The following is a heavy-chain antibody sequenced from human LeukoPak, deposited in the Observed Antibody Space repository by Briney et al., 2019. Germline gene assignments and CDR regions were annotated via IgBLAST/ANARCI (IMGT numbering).Heavy chain of an antibody. CDR3: ARGVGYYYYMDV. Sequence: ASVKVSCKASGGTFSSYAISWVRQAPGQGLERMGGIIPIFGTANYAQKFQGRVTITADKSTSTAYMELSSLRSEDTAVYYCARGVGYYYYMDVWGKGTTVTVSS. D-gene: IGHD1-26*01. CDR1: GGTFSSYA. V-gene: IGHV1-69*06. CDR2: IIPIFGTA. J-gene: IGHJ6*03.